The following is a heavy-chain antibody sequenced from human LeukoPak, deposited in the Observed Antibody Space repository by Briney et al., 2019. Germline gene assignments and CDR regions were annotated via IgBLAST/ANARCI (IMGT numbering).Heavy chain of an antibody. CDR2: ISSSGSNT. V-gene: IGHV3-48*03. Sequence: PGGSLRLSCAASGFTFSSYEMNWVRQAPGKGLEWVSYISSSGSNTYYAGSVKGRFTISRDNAKNSLYLQMNSLRAEDTAVYYCAGDYYDSSGYFLGVYWGQGTLVTVSS. CDR1: GFTFSSYE. CDR3: AGDYYDSSGYFLGVY. J-gene: IGHJ4*02. D-gene: IGHD3-22*01.